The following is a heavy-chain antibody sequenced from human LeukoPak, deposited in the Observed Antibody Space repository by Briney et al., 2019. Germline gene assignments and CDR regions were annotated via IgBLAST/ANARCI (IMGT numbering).Heavy chain of an antibody. CDR1: GGSISSSSYY. CDR2: IYYSGST. J-gene: IGHJ3*02. CDR3: ARRTGWMDAFDI. V-gene: IGHV4-39*07. Sequence: SETLSLTCTVSGGSISSSSYYWGWIRQPPGKGLEWIGSIYYSGSTNYNPSLKSRVTISVGTSKHQFSLKLSSVTAADTAVYYCARRTGWMDAFDIWGQGTMVTVSS. D-gene: IGHD5-12*01.